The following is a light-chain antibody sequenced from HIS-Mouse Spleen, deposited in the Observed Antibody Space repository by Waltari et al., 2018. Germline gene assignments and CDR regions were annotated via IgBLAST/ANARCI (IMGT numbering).Light chain of an antibody. CDR1: QSLSRW. J-gene: IGKJ2*01. Sequence: DIQMTQSPSTLSASVGARVTITCRASQSLSRWLAWYQQKPGKAPKLLIYKATSLESGVPSRFSGSGSGTEFTLTISSLQPDDFATYYCQQYNSYSPSYTFGQGTKLEIK. CDR3: QQYNSYSPSYT. V-gene: IGKV1-5*03. CDR2: KAT.